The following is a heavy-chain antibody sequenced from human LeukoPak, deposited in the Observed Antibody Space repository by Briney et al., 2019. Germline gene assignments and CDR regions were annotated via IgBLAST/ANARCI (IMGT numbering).Heavy chain of an antibody. CDR1: GFTFSSYW. J-gene: IGHJ6*03. Sequence: GALRLSCAASGFTFSSYWMHWVRQAPGKGLVWVSRINSDGSSTSYADSVKGRFTISRDNAKNTLYLQMNSLRAEDTAVYYCARDNTGYYGSGSYYYMDVWGKGTTVTISS. CDR3: ARDNTGYYGSGSYYYMDV. D-gene: IGHD3-10*01. CDR2: INSDGSST. V-gene: IGHV3-74*01.